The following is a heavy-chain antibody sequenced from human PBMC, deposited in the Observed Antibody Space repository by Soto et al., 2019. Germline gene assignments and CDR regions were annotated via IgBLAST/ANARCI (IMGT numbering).Heavy chain of an antibody. V-gene: IGHV4-59*01. Sequence: PSETLSLTCTVSGGSISSYYWSWIRQPPGKGLEWTGYIYYSGSTNYNPSLKSRVTISVDTSKNQFSLKLSSVTAADTAVYYCARDHFLRGAGLHYYYGMDVWGQGTTVTVSS. J-gene: IGHJ6*02. CDR1: GGSISSYY. D-gene: IGHD1-26*01. CDR2: IYYSGST. CDR3: ARDHFLRGAGLHYYYGMDV.